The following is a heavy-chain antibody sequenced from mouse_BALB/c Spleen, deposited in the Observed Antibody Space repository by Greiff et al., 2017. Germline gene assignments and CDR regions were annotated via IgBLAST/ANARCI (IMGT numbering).Heavy chain of an antibody. Sequence: EVQLVESGGDLVKPGGSLKLSCAASGFTFSSYGMSWVRQTPDKRLEWVATISSGGSYTYYQDSVKGRFTISRDNAKNTLYLQVSSLKSEDTAMYYCARQADYYGSYYFDYWGQGTTLTVSS. CDR2: ISSGGSYT. J-gene: IGHJ2*01. V-gene: IGHV5-6*01. D-gene: IGHD1-1*01. CDR1: GFTFSSYG. CDR3: ARQADYYGSYYFDY.